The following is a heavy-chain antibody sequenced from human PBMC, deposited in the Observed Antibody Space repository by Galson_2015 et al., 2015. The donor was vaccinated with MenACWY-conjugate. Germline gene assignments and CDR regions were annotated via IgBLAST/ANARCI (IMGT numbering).Heavy chain of an antibody. Sequence: SLRLSCAASGFSFATFDMSWGRLAPGKGLEWVSFISGRDGSTHYADSVKGRFTISRDNSKNTLYLQMCSLRAEDTAVYYCVKGGWLDDWGQGSLVTVSS. V-gene: IGHV3-23*01. CDR2: ISGRDGST. CDR3: VKGGWLDD. J-gene: IGHJ4*02. D-gene: IGHD2-15*01. CDR1: GFSFATFD.